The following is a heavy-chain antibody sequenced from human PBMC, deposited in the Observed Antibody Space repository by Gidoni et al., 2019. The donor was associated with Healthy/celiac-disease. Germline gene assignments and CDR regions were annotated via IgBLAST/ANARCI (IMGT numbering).Heavy chain of an antibody. CDR1: GGSISRYY. Sequence: QVQLQESGPGLVKPSETLSLTCTVSGGSISRYYWSWIRQPAGKGLEWIGRIYTSGSTNYNPSLKSRVTMSVDTSKNQFSLKLSSVTAADTAVYYCARETDIVVVPAANNWFDPWGQGTLVTVSS. D-gene: IGHD2-2*01. CDR3: ARETDIVVVPAANNWFDP. V-gene: IGHV4-4*07. J-gene: IGHJ5*02. CDR2: IYTSGST.